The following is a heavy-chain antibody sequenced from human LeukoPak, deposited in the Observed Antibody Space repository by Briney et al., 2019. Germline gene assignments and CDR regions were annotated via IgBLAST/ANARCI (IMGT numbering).Heavy chain of an antibody. D-gene: IGHD3-10*01. V-gene: IGHV3-53*01. CDR2: IYSGGST. Sequence: GGSLRLSCAASGFTVSSNYMSWVRQAPGKGLEWVSVIYSGGSTYYADSVKGRFTISRDNSKNTLYLQMNSLRAEDTAVYYCAREGGGSGSYYTHNWFDPWGQGTLVTVSS. CDR3: AREGGGSGSYYTHNWFDP. J-gene: IGHJ5*02. CDR1: GFTVSSNY.